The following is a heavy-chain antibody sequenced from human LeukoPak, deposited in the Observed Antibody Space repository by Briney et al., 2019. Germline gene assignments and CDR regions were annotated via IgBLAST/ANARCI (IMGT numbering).Heavy chain of an antibody. Sequence: ASVKVSCKASGYTFTSYDINWVRQATGQGLEWMGWMNPNSGNTGYAQKFQGRVTMTTDTSTSTAYMELRSLRSDDTAVYYCARVSYIVATAGFDYWGQGTLVTVSS. CDR1: GYTFTSYD. V-gene: IGHV1-8*01. CDR3: ARVSYIVATAGFDY. CDR2: MNPNSGNT. D-gene: IGHD5-12*01. J-gene: IGHJ4*02.